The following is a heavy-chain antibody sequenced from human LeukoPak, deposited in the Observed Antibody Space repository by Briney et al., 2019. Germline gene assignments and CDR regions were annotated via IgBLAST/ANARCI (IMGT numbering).Heavy chain of an antibody. D-gene: IGHD3-22*01. CDR3: VTYYFDSSGPKKNH. J-gene: IGHJ5*02. CDR1: GGSFSGYY. V-gene: IGHV4-34*01. CDR2: INHSGST. Sequence: SETLSLTCAVYGGSFSGYYWSWIRQPPGKGLEWIGEINHSGSTNYNPSLKSRVTISVDTSKKQFSLKLSSVTAADTAVYYCVTYYFDSSGPKKNHWGQGTLVTVSS.